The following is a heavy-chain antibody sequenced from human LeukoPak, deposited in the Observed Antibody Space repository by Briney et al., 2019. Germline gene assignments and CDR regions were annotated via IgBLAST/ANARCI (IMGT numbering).Heavy chain of an antibody. J-gene: IGHJ4*02. V-gene: IGHV1-18*01. D-gene: IGHD4-17*01. CDR2: ISAYNGNT. Sequence: ASVKVSCKASGYTFTSYGISWVRQAPGQGLERMGWISAYNGNTNYAQKLRGRVTMTTDTSTSTAYMELRSLRSDDTAVYYCARDCRRDGDYVIDYWGQGTLVTVSS. CDR3: ARDCRRDGDYVIDY. CDR1: GYTFTSYG.